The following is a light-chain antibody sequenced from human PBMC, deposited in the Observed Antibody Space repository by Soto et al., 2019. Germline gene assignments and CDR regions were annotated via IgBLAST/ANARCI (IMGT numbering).Light chain of an antibody. CDR2: GAS. CDR3: QQYGSSTYT. J-gene: IGKJ2*01. V-gene: IGKV3-20*01. CDR1: QSVSSNH. Sequence: EIVLTQSPGSLSLSPRERATLSCRASQSVSSNHLAWYQQKPGQAPRLLIYGASRRATCIPDRFSGSGSGTDFTLTISRLEPEDFAVYYCQQYGSSTYTFGQGTKVEIK.